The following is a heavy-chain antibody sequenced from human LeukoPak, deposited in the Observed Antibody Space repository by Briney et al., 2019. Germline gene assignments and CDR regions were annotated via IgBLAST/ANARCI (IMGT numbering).Heavy chain of an antibody. CDR1: GYTFTSYY. CDR2: INPSGGST. J-gene: IGHJ4*02. CDR3: ARDGGDFWSGYYFDY. D-gene: IGHD3-3*01. Sequence: ASVKVSCKASGYTFTSYYMHWARQAPGQGLEWMGIINPSGGSTSYAQKFQGRVTMTRDTSTSTAYMELSSLRSEDTAVYYCARDGGDFWSGYYFDYWGQGTLVTVSS. V-gene: IGHV1-46*01.